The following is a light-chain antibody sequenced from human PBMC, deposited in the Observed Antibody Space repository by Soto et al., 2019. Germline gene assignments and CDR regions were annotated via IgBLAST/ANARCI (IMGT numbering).Light chain of an antibody. CDR1: QSVSSN. J-gene: IGKJ4*01. CDR3: QQYKNSPPLT. Sequence: EIVMTQSPATLSVSPGERATLSCRASQSVSSNLAWYQQKPGQAPRLLIYGAFTRATGIPARFSGSGSGTEFTLTISSLQSEDFAVYYCQQYKNSPPLTFGGGTKVEIK. V-gene: IGKV3-15*01. CDR2: GAF.